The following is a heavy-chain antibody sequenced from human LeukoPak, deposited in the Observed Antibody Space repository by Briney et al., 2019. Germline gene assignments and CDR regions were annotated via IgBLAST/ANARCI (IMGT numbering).Heavy chain of an antibody. CDR1: GFTFSSHA. CDR2: LSGSGYNT. J-gene: IGHJ4*02. V-gene: IGHV3-23*01. CDR3: AKDAYGTRYFDY. D-gene: IGHD2-2*01. Sequence: QSGGSLRLSCAASGFTFSSHALSWVRQAPGKGLEWVSSLSGSGYNTYYADSVKGRFTISRDNSKNTVYLQMNSLRAEDTAVYYCAKDAYGTRYFDYWGQGTLVTVSS.